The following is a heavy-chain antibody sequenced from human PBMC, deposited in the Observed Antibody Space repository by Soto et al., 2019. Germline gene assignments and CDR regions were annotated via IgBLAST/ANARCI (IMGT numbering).Heavy chain of an antibody. Sequence: SETLSLTCTVSGGSISSAAYYWSWIRQHPGKGLEWIVCISHSGSTYYTPSLKSRVIISADTSKNQFSLNLTSVTAADTAVYYCAREYTYGSNFFDCWGQGALVTVSS. D-gene: IGHD5-18*01. CDR3: AREYTYGSNFFDC. J-gene: IGHJ4*02. CDR2: ISHSGST. CDR1: GGSISSAAYY. V-gene: IGHV4-31*03.